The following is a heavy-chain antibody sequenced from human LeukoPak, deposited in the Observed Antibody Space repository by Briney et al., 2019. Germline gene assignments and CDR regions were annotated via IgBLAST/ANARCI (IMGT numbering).Heavy chain of an antibody. D-gene: IGHD3-22*01. CDR1: GFTLSSNY. V-gene: IGHV3-66*02. CDR2: IYSGGST. CDR3: ARGIHYYDSSGSAAFDY. J-gene: IGHJ4*02. Sequence: GGSLRLSCAASGFTLSSNYMSWVRQAPGKGLEGVSVIYSGGSTYYTDSVKGRFAISIDNSKNTLYLQMNSLRAEDTAVYYCARGIHYYDSSGSAAFDYWGQGTLVTVSS.